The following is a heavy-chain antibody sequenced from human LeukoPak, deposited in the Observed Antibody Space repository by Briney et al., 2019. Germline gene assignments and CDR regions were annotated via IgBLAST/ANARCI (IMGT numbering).Heavy chain of an antibody. CDR1: GFTFSNHG. Sequence: GGSLRLSCAASGFTFSNHGMHWVRQAPRKGLEWVAFIPFDGSNKYHADSVKGRFTISRDNSKNTLYLQMNSLRAEDTAVYYCAKVSRIFGVVTYYSYYYIDVWGKGTTVTVSS. J-gene: IGHJ6*03. CDR2: IPFDGSNK. V-gene: IGHV3-30*02. CDR3: AKVSRIFGVVTYYSYYYIDV. D-gene: IGHD3-3*02.